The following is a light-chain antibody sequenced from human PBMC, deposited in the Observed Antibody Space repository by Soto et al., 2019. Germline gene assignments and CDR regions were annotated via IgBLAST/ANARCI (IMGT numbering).Light chain of an antibody. CDR2: YDS. CDR3: QVWDSSSDLNDV. CDR1: NIGSKS. Sequence: SYELTQPPSVSVAPGKTARITCGGNNIGSKSVHWYQQKPGQAPVLVIYYDSDRPSGIPERFSGSNSGNTATLTISRVEAGDEADYYCQVWDSSSDLNDVFGTGTKVTVL. V-gene: IGLV3-21*04. J-gene: IGLJ1*01.